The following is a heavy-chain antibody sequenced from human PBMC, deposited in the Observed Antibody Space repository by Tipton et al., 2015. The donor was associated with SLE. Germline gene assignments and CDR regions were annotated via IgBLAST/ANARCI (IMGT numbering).Heavy chain of an antibody. CDR2: INWNGGST. CDR1: GFTFDDYG. CDR3: AREGNGWYDAFDV. J-gene: IGHJ3*01. D-gene: IGHD6-19*01. V-gene: IGHV3-20*04. Sequence: SLRLSCAASGFTFDDYGMSWVRQAPGKGLEWVSGINWNGGSTGYADSVKGRFTISRDNAKNTLYLQMNSLRAEDTAVYSCAREGNGWYDAFDVWGQGTMVTVS.